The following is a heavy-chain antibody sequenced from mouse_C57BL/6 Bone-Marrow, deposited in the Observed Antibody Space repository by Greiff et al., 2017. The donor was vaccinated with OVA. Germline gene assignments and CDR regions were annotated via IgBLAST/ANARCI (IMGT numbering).Heavy chain of an antibody. J-gene: IGHJ3*01. V-gene: IGHV5-4*01. Sequence: EVQLVESGGGLVKPGGSLKLSCAASGFTFSSYAMSWVRQTPEKRLEWVATISDGGSYTYYPDNVKGRFTISRDNAKNNLYLQMSHLKFEDTAMYYCARESYYYGSAYWGQGTLVTVSA. CDR2: ISDGGSYT. D-gene: IGHD1-1*01. CDR1: GFTFSSYA. CDR3: ARESYYYGSAY.